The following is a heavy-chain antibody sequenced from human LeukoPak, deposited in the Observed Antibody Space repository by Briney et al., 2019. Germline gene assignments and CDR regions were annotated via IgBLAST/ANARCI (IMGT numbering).Heavy chain of an antibody. CDR1: GYSFTSYW. CDR2: IYPGDSDT. J-gene: IGHJ4*02. CDR3: ARRLGYCSGGSCYEDY. D-gene: IGHD2-15*01. Sequence: GESLKISCKGSGYSFTSYWIGWVRQMPGKGLEWMGIIYPGDSDTRYSPSFQGQVTISADKSISTAYLQWSSLKASDTAMYYCARRLGYCSGGSCYEDYWGQGTLVTVSS. V-gene: IGHV5-51*01.